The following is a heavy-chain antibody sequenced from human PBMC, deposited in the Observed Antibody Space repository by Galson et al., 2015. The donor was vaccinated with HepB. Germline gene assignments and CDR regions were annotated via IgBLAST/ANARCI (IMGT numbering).Heavy chain of an antibody. D-gene: IGHD6-6*01. Sequence: SETLSLTCTVSAYFINSGYYWGWIRQPPGKGLEWIGSIYHDGSTRYNPSLKSRVTISVDTSKNQFSLRLRSVTAADTAVYYCAIDNRGYTSSSQLDYRGQGTLVTVSS. V-gene: IGHV4-38-2*02. CDR3: AIDNRGYTSSSQLDY. CDR2: IYHDGST. CDR1: AYFINSGYY. J-gene: IGHJ4*02.